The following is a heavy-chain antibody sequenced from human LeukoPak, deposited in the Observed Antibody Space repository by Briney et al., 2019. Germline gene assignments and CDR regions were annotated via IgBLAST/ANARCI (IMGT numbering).Heavy chain of an antibody. D-gene: IGHD4-11*01. CDR2: IYPGNSNT. Sequence: GGPLKTSFKASGHSFTNYWSGWVRQMPGKGREGMGIIYPGNSNTGYSPSFQGQVTISADKSISTAYLQWSSLKASDTAMYYCARLEDYKFDSWGQGTLVTVSS. J-gene: IGHJ4*02. CDR1: GHSFTNYW. V-gene: IGHV5-51*01. CDR3: ARLEDYKFDS.